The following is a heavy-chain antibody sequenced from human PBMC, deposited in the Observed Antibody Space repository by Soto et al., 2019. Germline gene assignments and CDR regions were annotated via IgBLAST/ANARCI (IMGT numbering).Heavy chain of an antibody. J-gene: IGHJ6*02. CDR2: MNPNSGNT. Sequence: ASVKVSCKASGGTFSDFTINWVRQATGQGLEWMGWMNPNSGNTGYAQKFQGRVTMTRNTSISTAYMELSSLRSEDTAVYYCARAVEPLFYGMDVWGQGTTVTVSS. D-gene: IGHD1-26*01. CDR3: ARAVEPLFYGMDV. V-gene: IGHV1-8*02. CDR1: GGTFSDFT.